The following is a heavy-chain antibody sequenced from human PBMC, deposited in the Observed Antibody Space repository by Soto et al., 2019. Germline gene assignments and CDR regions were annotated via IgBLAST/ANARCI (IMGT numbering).Heavy chain of an antibody. CDR2: ISNDGKNK. CDR3: VSWVSAHFDY. J-gene: IGHJ4*01. V-gene: IGHV3-30*03. D-gene: IGHD2-8*01. Sequence: GGSLRLSCAVSGFTFSSYGMHWVRQAPGKGLEWVTFISNDGKNKYYADSVKGRFTISRDASRNTVHLHMNSLRAEDTATYFCVSWVSAHFDYWGHGTPVTVSS. CDR1: GFTFSSYG.